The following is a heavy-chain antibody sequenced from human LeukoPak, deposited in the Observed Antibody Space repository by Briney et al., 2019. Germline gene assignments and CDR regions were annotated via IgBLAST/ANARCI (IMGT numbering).Heavy chain of an antibody. J-gene: IGHJ6*02. Sequence: ASVKVSCTASGYTFTGYYMHWVRQAPGQGLEWMGWINPNSGGTNYAQKFQGRVTMTRDTSISTAYMELSGLRSDDTAVYYCARDPLRFLEWPASGMDVWGQGTTVTVSS. CDR2: INPNSGGT. V-gene: IGHV1-2*02. CDR3: ARDPLRFLEWPASGMDV. D-gene: IGHD3-3*01. CDR1: GYTFTGYY.